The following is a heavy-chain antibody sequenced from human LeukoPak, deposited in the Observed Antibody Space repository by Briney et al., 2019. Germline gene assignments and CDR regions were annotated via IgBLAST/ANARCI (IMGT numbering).Heavy chain of an antibody. J-gene: IGHJ4*02. D-gene: IGHD3-16*02. CDR2: IYYSGST. V-gene: IGHV4-39*07. CDR1: GGSLTNYY. CDR3: ARGVITFGGVIGPIDY. Sequence: SETLSLTCTVSGGSLTNYYWGWIRQPPGKGLEWIGSIYYSGSTYYNPSLKSRVTISVDTSKNQFSLKLSSVTAADTAVYYCARGVITFGGVIGPIDYWGQGTLVTVSS.